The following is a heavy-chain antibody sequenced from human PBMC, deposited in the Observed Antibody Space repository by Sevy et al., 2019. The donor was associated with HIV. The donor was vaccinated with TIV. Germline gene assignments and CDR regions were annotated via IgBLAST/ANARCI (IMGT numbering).Heavy chain of an antibody. CDR2: ISTSSSYI. D-gene: IGHD1-26*01. CDR1: GFTFSSYS. J-gene: IGHJ4*02. CDR3: ARYEVGGSYWEFDY. V-gene: IGHV3-21*01. Sequence: GGSLRLSCAASGFTFSSYSMNWVRQAPGKGLEWVSSISTSSSYIYYADSVKGRFTISRDNAKNSLYLQMNSLRAEDTAEYYGARYEVGGSYWEFDYWGQGTLVTVSS.